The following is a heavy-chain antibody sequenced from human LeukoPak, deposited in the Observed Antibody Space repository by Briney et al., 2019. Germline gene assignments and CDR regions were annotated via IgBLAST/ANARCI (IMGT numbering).Heavy chain of an antibody. Sequence: GGSLRLSCAASGFTFSSYAMHWVRQAPGKGLEWVAVISYDGSNKYYADSVKGRFTISRDNSKNTLYPQMNSLRAEDTAVYYCARDLFKDYDILTGLDYWGQGTLVTVSS. CDR3: ARDLFKDYDILTGLDY. D-gene: IGHD3-9*01. J-gene: IGHJ4*02. CDR1: GFTFSSYA. V-gene: IGHV3-30-3*01. CDR2: ISYDGSNK.